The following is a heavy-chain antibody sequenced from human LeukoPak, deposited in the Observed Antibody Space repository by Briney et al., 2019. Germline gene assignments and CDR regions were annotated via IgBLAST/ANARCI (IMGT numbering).Heavy chain of an antibody. J-gene: IGHJ4*02. D-gene: IGHD2-8*01. Sequence: GGSLRLSCAASGFTFSGYGMHWVRQAPGKGLEWVAVIWYDGSNKYYADSVKGRFTISRDNSKNTLYLQMNSLRAEDTAVYYCAREGRRYCTNGVCYRDYWGQGTLVTVSS. CDR1: GFTFSGYG. V-gene: IGHV3-33*01. CDR2: IWYDGSNK. CDR3: AREGRRYCTNGVCYRDY.